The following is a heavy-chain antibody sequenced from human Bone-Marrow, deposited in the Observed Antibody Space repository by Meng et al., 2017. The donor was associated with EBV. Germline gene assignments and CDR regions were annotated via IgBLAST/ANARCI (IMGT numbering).Heavy chain of an antibody. D-gene: IGHD6-19*01. CDR2: IYHSGST. Sequence: QLQLQQSGSGLVKPSQTLSRTCAVSVGSISSGGYSWSWIRQPPGKGLEWIGYIYHSGSTYYNPSLKSRVTISVDRSKNQFSLKLSSVTAADTAVYYCARPFPSWQSPRLDPFGAWGQGTLVTVS. J-gene: IGHJ5*02. CDR1: VGSISSGGYS. CDR3: ARPFPSWQSPRLDPFGA. V-gene: IGHV4-30-2*01.